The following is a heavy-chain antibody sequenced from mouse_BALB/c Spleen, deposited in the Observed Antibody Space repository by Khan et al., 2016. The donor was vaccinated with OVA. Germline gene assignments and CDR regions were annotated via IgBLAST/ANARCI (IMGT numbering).Heavy chain of an antibody. V-gene: IGHV1S56*01. Sequence: VQLQQSGPELVKPGALVKISCKASGYTFTAYDTNWVKQRPGQGLEWIGWIYPGDGSTKYNENFKGKATLTADKSSNTAYMQLINLTSEKSAVYFWARGGLRWVAMDYWGQGTSVSVSS. CDR2: IYPGDGST. J-gene: IGHJ4*01. CDR1: GYTFTAYD. CDR3: ARGGLRWVAMDY. D-gene: IGHD2-4*01.